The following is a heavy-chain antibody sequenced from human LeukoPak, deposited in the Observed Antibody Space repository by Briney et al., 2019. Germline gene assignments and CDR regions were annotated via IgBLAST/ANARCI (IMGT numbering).Heavy chain of an antibody. CDR1: VYTFTGYY. J-gene: IGHJ6*02. CDR3: ARDELGTLYYYYGMDV. Sequence: GASVNVSCKASVYTFTGYYMHWVRQAPGQGLEWMGWINPNSGGTNYAQKFQDRVTMTGDTSISTAYMELSRLRSDDTAVYYCARDELGTLYYYYGMDVWGQGTTVTVSS. V-gene: IGHV1-2*02. D-gene: IGHD7-27*01. CDR2: INPNSGGT.